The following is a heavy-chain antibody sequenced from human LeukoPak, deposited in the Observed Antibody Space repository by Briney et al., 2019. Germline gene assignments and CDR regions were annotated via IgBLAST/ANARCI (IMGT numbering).Heavy chain of an antibody. Sequence: ASVKVSCKASGYTFSTYGVSWVRLAPGQELEWMGWINGYNNKTNYGQKFQGRVTVTTDTSTTTAYMELRSLRSDDTAIYYCARDKDYIFDIWGQGTLVTVSS. CDR1: GYTFSTYG. V-gene: IGHV1-18*01. CDR2: INGYNNKT. D-gene: IGHD4/OR15-4a*01. CDR3: ARDKDYIFDI. J-gene: IGHJ3*02.